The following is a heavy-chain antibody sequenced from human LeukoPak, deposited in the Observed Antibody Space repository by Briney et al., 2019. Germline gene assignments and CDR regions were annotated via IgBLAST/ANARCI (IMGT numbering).Heavy chain of an antibody. CDR3: AKSYGSGSYLTWFDP. D-gene: IGHD3-10*01. J-gene: IGHJ5*02. CDR1: GFTFSSYD. Sequence: PGGSLRLSCAASGFTFSSYDMNWVRQAPGKGLEWVSAISGSGGGTHYADSVKGRFTISRDNSKNTLYLQMNSLRAEDTAIYYCAKSYGSGSYLTWFDPWGQGPLVTVSS. V-gene: IGHV3-23*01. CDR2: ISGSGGGT.